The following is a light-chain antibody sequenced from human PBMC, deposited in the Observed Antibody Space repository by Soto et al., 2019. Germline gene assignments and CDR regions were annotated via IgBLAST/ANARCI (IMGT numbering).Light chain of an antibody. CDR3: QQYNNWPIT. V-gene: IGKV3-15*01. J-gene: IGKJ5*01. CDR1: QSVDSN. Sequence: EIVMTQSPATLSVSPGERATLSCRASQSVDSNLAWYQQDPGQAPRLLIYGASTRATGIPVGFSGSGSGTEFTLTISSLQSEDFAVYYCQQYNNWPITFGQGTRLEIK. CDR2: GAS.